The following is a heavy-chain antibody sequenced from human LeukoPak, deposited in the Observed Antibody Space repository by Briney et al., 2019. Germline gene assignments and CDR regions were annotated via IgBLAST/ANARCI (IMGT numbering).Heavy chain of an antibody. V-gene: IGHV3-7*01. D-gene: IGHD3-3*01. CDR1: GFIFSSYW. J-gene: IGHJ3*02. Sequence: GGSLRLSCAASGFIFSSYWMTWVREARGGGLEGVANIKQEGSEKNYVDSVKGRFTISRDNANNSLYLQMNSLRAEDTAVYYCARDRGGGDFWSGYHDAFDIWGQGTMVTVSS. CDR3: ARDRGGGDFWSGYHDAFDI. CDR2: IKQEGSEK.